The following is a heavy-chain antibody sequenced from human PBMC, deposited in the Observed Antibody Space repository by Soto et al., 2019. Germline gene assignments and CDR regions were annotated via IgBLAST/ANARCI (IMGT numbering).Heavy chain of an antibody. CDR1: GGSFSGYY. CDR3: ARGREVRYYGSGSYSTYCYYGMDV. D-gene: IGHD3-10*01. CDR2: INHSGST. V-gene: IGHV4-34*01. Sequence: QVQLQQWGAGLLKPSETLSLTCAVYGGSFSGYYWSWIRQPPGKGLEWIGEINHSGSTNYNPSLKSRVTISVDTSKNQYSLKLSSVTAADTAVYYCARGREVRYYGSGSYSTYCYYGMDVWGQGTTVTVSS. J-gene: IGHJ6*02.